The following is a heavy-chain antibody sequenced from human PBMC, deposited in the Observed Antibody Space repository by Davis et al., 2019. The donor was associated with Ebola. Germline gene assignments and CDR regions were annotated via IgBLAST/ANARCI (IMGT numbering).Heavy chain of an antibody. Sequence: GESLKISCTASGFIFSNYAMNWVRQTPGKGLEWVSAIGGSGDSTYYADSVKGRFTISRDNFKNTLNLQMNSLGVEDTAVYYCAKAVGRAAYYSTYMDVWGKGTMVTVSS. D-gene: IGHD1-26*01. CDR2: IGGSGDST. V-gene: IGHV3-23*01. J-gene: IGHJ6*03. CDR1: GFIFSNYA. CDR3: AKAVGRAAYYSTYMDV.